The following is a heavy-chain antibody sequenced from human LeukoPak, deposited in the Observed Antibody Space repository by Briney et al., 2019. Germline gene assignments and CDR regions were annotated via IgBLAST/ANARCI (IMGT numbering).Heavy chain of an antibody. D-gene: IGHD6-13*01. CDR1: GFTFRSYS. Sequence: GGSLRLSCEASGFTFRSYSMSWVRQAPGKGLEWISYISRSTNSISYADSVKGRFTISRDNAKNSLFLQVNNLRDEDTAVYYCARDRGPGIKPAGTVGMDVWGQGTTVTVCS. V-gene: IGHV3-48*02. CDR3: ARDRGPGIKPAGTVGMDV. CDR2: ISRSTNSI. J-gene: IGHJ6*02.